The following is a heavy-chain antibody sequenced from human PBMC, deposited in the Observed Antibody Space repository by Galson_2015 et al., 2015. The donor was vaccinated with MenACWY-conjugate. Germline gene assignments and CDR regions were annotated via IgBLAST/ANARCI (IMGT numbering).Heavy chain of an antibody. J-gene: IGHJ4*02. Sequence: SVKGRFTISRDNSKNTLYLQMNSLRAEDTAIYYCAKDLSSGWYEPFDYWGQGTLVTVSS. CDR3: AKDLSSGWYEPFDY. V-gene: IGHV3-23*01. D-gene: IGHD6-19*01.